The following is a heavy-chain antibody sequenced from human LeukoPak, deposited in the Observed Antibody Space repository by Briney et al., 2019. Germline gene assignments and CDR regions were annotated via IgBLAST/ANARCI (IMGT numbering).Heavy chain of an antibody. CDR3: ARGRNYYDSSRYYYEGDAFDI. CDR2: INPNSGGT. Sequence: ASVKVSCKASGYTFTGYYMHWVRQAPGQGLEWMGWINPNSGGTNYAQKFQGRVTMTRDTSISTAYMGLSSLRSEDTAVYYCARGRNYYDSSRYYYEGDAFDIWGQGTMVTVSS. V-gene: IGHV1-2*02. D-gene: IGHD3-22*01. J-gene: IGHJ3*02. CDR1: GYTFTGYY.